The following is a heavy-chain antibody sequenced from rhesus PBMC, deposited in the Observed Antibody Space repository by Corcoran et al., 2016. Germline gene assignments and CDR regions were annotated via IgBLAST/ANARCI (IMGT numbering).Heavy chain of an antibody. CDR3: ARGIAATFGV. V-gene: IGHV3-116*02. CDR1: GFTFSDYY. Sequence: EVRLVESGGGLVQPGGSLRLSCVASGFTFSDYYMSWVRQAPGKGPEGVGFFRNKAHGGTAEYASSVKGRFTISRDDSKSIASLQMNSLKTEDTAVYYCARGIAATFGVWGPGVLVTVSS. CDR2: FRNKAHGGTA. J-gene: IGHJ5-1*01. D-gene: IGHD4-29*01.